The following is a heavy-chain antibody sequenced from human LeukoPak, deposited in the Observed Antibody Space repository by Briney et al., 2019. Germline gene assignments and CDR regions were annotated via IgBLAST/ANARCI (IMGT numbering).Heavy chain of an antibody. J-gene: IGHJ4*02. CDR2: INWNGGST. CDR1: GFTFDDYG. D-gene: IGHD6-19*01. Sequence: GGSLRLSCAASGFTFDDYGMSWVRQAPGKGLEWVSGINWNGGSTGYADSVKGRFTISRDHSENTLYLHMNSLRTEDTAVYYCAQGYSSGWFPNWGQGSLVSVSS. CDR3: AQGYSSGWFPN. V-gene: IGHV3-20*04.